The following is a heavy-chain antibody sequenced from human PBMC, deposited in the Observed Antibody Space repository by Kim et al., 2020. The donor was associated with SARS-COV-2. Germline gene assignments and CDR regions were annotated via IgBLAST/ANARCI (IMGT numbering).Heavy chain of an antibody. V-gene: IGHV4-34*01. CDR3: ARGAYSSSWYGAKNWFDP. J-gene: IGHJ5*02. CDR1: GGSFSGYY. D-gene: IGHD6-13*01. Sequence: SETLSLTCAVYGGSFSGYYWSWIRQPPGKGLEWIVEINHSGSTNYNPSLKSRVTISVDTSKNQFPLKLSSVTAADTAVYYCARGAYSSSWYGAKNWFDPWGQGTLVIVSS. CDR2: INHSGST.